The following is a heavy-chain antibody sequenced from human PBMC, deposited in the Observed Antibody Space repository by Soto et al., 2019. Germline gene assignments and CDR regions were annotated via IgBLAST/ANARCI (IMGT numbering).Heavy chain of an antibody. Sequence: ASVKVSCKASGYTFTGHYIHWVRQAPEQGPEWMGEISPESGTTMYAQKFQGRVTMTRDMSITTVYMELNNLSPDDTAAYYCGRGRSGQIVVFYWGQGTPFTVSS. J-gene: IGHJ4*02. CDR1: GYTFTGHY. CDR2: ISPESGTT. V-gene: IGHV1-2*02. CDR3: GRGRSGQIVVFY. D-gene: IGHD1-26*01.